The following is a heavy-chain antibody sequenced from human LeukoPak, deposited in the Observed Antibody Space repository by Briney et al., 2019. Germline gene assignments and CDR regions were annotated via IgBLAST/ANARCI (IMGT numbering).Heavy chain of an antibody. CDR1: GGTFSSYA. D-gene: IGHD3-22*01. V-gene: IGHV1-69*01. J-gene: IGHJ5*02. CDR3: ARDTSHDSSGYYFS. CDR2: IIPIFGTA. Sequence: SVKVSCKASGGTFSSYAISWVRQAPGQGLEWMGGIIPIFGTANYAQKFQGRVTITADESTSTAYMELSSLRPEDTAVYYRARDTSHDSSGYYFSWGQGTLVTVSS.